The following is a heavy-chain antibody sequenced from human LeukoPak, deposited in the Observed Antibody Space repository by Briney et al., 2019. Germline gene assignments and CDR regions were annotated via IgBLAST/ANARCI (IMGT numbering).Heavy chain of an antibody. CDR3: ARLPGGYCSSTSCKNWYFDL. CDR2: INHSGST. Sequence: SETLSLTGAGYGGSFSGYYWSWIRQPPGKGLEWIGEINHSGSTNYTPSRKSRVTISVDTSKDQFSLKLSSVTAADTAVYYCARLPGGYCSSTSCKNWYFDLWGRRTLVTVSS. J-gene: IGHJ2*01. V-gene: IGHV4-34*01. D-gene: IGHD2-2*01. CDR1: GGSFSGYY.